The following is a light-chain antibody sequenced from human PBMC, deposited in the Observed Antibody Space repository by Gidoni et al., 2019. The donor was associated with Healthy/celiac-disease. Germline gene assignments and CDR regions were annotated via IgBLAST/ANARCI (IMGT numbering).Light chain of an antibody. CDR1: SSNIGAGYD. V-gene: IGLV1-40*01. CDR3: QSYDSSQGWV. Sequence: QSVLTQPPSVSGAPGPRVTISCTGSSSNIGAGYDVHWYQQLPGTAPKLIIYGNSNRPSGVPDRFSGSKSGTSASLAITGLQAEDEADYYCQSYDSSQGWVFGGGTKLTVL. J-gene: IGLJ3*02. CDR2: GNS.